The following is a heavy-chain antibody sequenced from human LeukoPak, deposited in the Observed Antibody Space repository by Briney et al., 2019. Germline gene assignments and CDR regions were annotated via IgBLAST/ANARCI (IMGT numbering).Heavy chain of an antibody. D-gene: IGHD3-16*01. Sequence: PGGSLRLSCAACGFTFRSYWMSWVRQAPGKGLEWVANINQDGSEKYYVDSVKGRFTISRDNAKKSLYLQMNSLRADDPAVYYCARDGGPFDSWGQGTLVTVSS. CDR3: ARDGGPFDS. J-gene: IGHJ4*02. CDR2: INQDGSEK. V-gene: IGHV3-7*01. CDR1: GFTFRSYW.